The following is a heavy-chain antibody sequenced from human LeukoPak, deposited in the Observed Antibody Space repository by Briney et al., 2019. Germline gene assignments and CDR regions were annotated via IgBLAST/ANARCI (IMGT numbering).Heavy chain of an antibody. CDR2: ISGSGGST. Sequence: GGSLRLSCAASGFTFSSYWMHWVRQAPGKGLVWVSAISGSGGSTYYADSVKGRFTISRDNSKNTLYLQMNSLRAEDTAVYYCAREGYSGYDYAAVWGQGTLVTVSS. CDR3: AREGYSGYDYAAV. V-gene: IGHV3-23*01. D-gene: IGHD5-12*01. J-gene: IGHJ4*02. CDR1: GFTFSSYW.